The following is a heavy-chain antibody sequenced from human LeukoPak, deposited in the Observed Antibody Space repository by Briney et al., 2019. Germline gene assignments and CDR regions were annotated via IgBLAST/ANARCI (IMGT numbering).Heavy chain of an antibody. Sequence: SQTLSLTCAVSGGSISSGGYSWSWIRQPPGKGLEWIGYIYHSGSTYYNPSLKSRVTISVDRSRNQFSLKLSSVTAADTAVYYCAREGSSTVPDAFDIWGQGTMVTVSS. V-gene: IGHV4-30-2*01. CDR2: IYHSGST. D-gene: IGHD2-2*01. CDR1: GGSISSGGYS. CDR3: AREGSSTVPDAFDI. J-gene: IGHJ3*02.